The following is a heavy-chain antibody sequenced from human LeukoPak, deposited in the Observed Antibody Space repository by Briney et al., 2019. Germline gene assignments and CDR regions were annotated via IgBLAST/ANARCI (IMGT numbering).Heavy chain of an antibody. J-gene: IGHJ5*02. CDR1: GFTFSSYA. V-gene: IGHV3-23*01. D-gene: IGHD5-12*01. CDR3: AKEPRENSGYYVSGWFDP. Sequence: EGSLRLSCAASGFTFSSYAMSWVRQAPGKGLEWVSAISGSGGSTYYADSVKGRFTISRDNSKNTLFLQMNSLRAEDTAVYYCAKEPRENSGYYVSGWFDPWGQGTLVTVSS. CDR2: ISGSGGST.